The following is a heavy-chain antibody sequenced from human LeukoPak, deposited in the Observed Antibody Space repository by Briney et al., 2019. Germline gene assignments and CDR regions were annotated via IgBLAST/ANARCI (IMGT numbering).Heavy chain of an antibody. D-gene: IGHD3-10*01. CDR3: ARNCYGSGSYHPYYYYYAMDV. Sequence: ASVKVSCKASGYTFTSYTTHWVRQAPGQRPEWMGWINVGNGNTKYSQKFQGRVTFARDTSADTAYMELSSLTSEDTAVYFCARNCYGSGSYHPYYYYYAMDVWGQGTTVTVSS. J-gene: IGHJ6*02. CDR1: GYTFTSYT. V-gene: IGHV1-3*01. CDR2: INVGNGNT.